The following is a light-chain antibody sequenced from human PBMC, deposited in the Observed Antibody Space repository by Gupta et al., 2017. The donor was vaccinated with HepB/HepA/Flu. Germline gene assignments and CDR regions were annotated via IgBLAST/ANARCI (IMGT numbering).Light chain of an antibody. Sequence: DIVMTQSPDSLAVSLGERATINCKSSQSVLSSSDNKNYLAWYQQKPGQPPKMLIYWASTRESGVPDRFSGSGSGTDFTLTISGLQAEDVAVYYCQQSFSAPLTFGGGTKVEIK. CDR2: WAS. J-gene: IGKJ4*01. CDR1: QSVLSSSDNKNY. CDR3: QQSFSAPLT. V-gene: IGKV4-1*01.